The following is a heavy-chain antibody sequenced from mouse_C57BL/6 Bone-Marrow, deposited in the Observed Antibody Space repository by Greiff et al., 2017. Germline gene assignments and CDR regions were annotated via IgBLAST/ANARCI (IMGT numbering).Heavy chain of an antibody. D-gene: IGHD2-2*01. CDR2: SSDGGSYT. CDR1: GFTFSSSA. Sequence: EVQLVESGGGLVKPGGSLKLSCAASGFTFSSSAMSWVRQTPEKRLEWVATSSDGGSYTYYPDNVKGRFTISRDNAKNNLYLQMSHLKSEDTAMYYCARLWLDWYFDVWGTGTTVTVSS. J-gene: IGHJ1*03. V-gene: IGHV5-4*01. CDR3: ARLWLDWYFDV.